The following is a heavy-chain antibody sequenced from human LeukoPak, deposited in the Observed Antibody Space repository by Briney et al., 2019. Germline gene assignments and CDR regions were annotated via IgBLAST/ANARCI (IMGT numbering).Heavy chain of an antibody. V-gene: IGHV1-18*01. D-gene: IGHD3-10*01. J-gene: IGHJ4*02. Sequence: ASVKVSCKASGYTLTSYGISWVGQAPGQGLEWMGWISAYNGNTNYAQKLQGRVTMTTDTSTSTAYMELRSLRSDDTAVYYCARGRMVRGVKAFVYWGQGTLVTVSS. CDR1: GYTLTSYG. CDR2: ISAYNGNT. CDR3: ARGRMVRGVKAFVY.